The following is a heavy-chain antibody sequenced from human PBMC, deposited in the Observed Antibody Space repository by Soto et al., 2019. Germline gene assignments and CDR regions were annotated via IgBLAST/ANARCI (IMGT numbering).Heavy chain of an antibody. CDR2: TSQSENT. J-gene: IGHJ4*02. D-gene: IGHD4-4*01. V-gene: IGHV4-34*01. Sequence: QVQLQQWGAGLLKPSETLSLTCAVYGGSLSDYYWSWIRQPPGKGLEWIGETSQSENTNYNPSLKSRDTISIDMSKNQFSLKLSSVTDADTAVYYCARGLEHSKSGYWGQGTLVTVSS. CDR3: ARGLEHSKSGY. CDR1: GGSLSDYY.